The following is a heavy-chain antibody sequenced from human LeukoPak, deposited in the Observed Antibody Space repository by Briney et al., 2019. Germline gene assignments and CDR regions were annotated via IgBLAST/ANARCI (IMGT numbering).Heavy chain of an antibody. CDR1: GFTLSSYA. CDR3: AKDRLGDYHYGSGFFNGMDV. J-gene: IGHJ6*02. D-gene: IGHD3-10*01. Sequence: GGSLRLSCAASGFTLSSYAVSWVRHTPGKGLEWVSGISGSGLSTYYADSVKGRFTISRDNSKNTLYLQMNSLRAEDTAVYYCAKDRLGDYHYGSGFFNGMDVWGQGTTVTVSS. V-gene: IGHV3-23*01. CDR2: ISGSGLST.